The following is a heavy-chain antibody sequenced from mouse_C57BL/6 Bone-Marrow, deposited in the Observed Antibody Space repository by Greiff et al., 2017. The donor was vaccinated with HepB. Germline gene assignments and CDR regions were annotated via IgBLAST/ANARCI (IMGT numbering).Heavy chain of an antibody. D-gene: IGHD2-2*01. CDR2: INPNNGGT. V-gene: IGHV1-26*01. J-gene: IGHJ2*01. CDR1: GYTFTDYY. Sequence: VQLQQSGPELVKPGASVKISCKASGYTFTDYYMNWVKQSHGKSLEWIGDINPNNGGTSYNQKFKGKATLTVDKSSSTAYMELRSLTSEDSAVYYCARSGGYGDGGDYFDYWGQGTTLTVSS. CDR3: ARSGGYGDGGDYFDY.